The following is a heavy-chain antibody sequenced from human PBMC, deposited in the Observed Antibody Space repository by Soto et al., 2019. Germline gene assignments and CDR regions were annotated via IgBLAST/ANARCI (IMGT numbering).Heavy chain of an antibody. Sequence: QVQLVESGGGVVQPGRSLRLSCAASGFTFSSYGMHWVRQAPGKGLEWVADISYDGSNKYYADSVKGRFTISRDNSKNTLYLQMNSLRAEDTAVYYCAKSIVVVPAAIDYWGQGTLVTVSS. V-gene: IGHV3-30*18. CDR1: GFTFSSYG. D-gene: IGHD2-2*01. CDR2: ISYDGSNK. J-gene: IGHJ4*02. CDR3: AKSIVVVPAAIDY.